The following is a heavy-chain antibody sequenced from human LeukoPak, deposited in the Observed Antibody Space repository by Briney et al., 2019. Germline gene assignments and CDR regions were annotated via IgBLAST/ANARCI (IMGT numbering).Heavy chain of an antibody. CDR2: ISGPGDDT. CDR3: TRGHRSSSSFFDY. CDR1: SGFA. V-gene: IGHV3-23*01. D-gene: IGHD6-19*01. Sequence: GSLRLSCAAFSGFAMSWVRQAPGKGLEWVSAISGPGDDTYYADSVKGRFTISRDNSQNTLSLQMNSLRTEDTALYYCTRGHRSSSSFFDYWSQGTLVTVSS. J-gene: IGHJ4*02.